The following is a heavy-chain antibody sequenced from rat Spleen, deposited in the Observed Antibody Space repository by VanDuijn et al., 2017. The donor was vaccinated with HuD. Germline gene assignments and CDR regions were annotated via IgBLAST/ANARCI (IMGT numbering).Heavy chain of an antibody. CDR2: INSAGST. CDR1: GYSITSTY. Sequence: EVQPQESGPGLVKPSQSLSLTCSVPGYSITSTYWGWIRKFPGNKLEWMGFINSAGSTNYNPSLKSRISITRDTSKNQFFLQVNSVTTEDTATYYCAREDYYYDGTYYPYWYFDFWGPGTMVTVSS. V-gene: IGHV3-3*01. J-gene: IGHJ1*01. D-gene: IGHD1-12*02. CDR3: AREDYYYDGTYYPYWYFDF.